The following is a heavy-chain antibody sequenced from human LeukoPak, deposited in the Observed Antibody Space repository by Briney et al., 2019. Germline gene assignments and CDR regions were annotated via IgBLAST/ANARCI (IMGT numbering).Heavy chain of an antibody. CDR2: NYYSGGT. D-gene: IGHD6-19*01. CDR3: ARHAYRSGWLDF. J-gene: IGHJ4*02. V-gene: IGHV4-39*01. CDR1: GGSISSSSYY. Sequence: KPSETQSLTCTVSGGSISSSSYYWGWIRQPPGKGLEWIGTNYYSGGTYYNPSLDSRVTISVDTSKNQFSLRLGSLTAADTGVYYCARHAYRSGWLDFWGQGTLVTVSS.